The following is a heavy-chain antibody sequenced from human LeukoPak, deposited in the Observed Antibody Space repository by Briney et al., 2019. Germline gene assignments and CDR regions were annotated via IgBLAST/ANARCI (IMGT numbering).Heavy chain of an antibody. Sequence: PSETLSLTCTVSGGSISSSSYQWGWIRQPPGKGLEWIGSIYYSGSTYYNPSLKSRVTVSVDTSKNQFSLKLSSVTAADTAVYYCARISIVAVPAYFDYWGQGTLVTVSS. CDR2: IYYSGST. CDR1: GGSISSSSYQ. CDR3: ARISIVAVPAYFDY. V-gene: IGHV4-39*01. D-gene: IGHD2-2*01. J-gene: IGHJ4*02.